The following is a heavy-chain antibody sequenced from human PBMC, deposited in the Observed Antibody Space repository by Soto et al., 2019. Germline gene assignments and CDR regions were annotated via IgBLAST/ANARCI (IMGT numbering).Heavy chain of an antibody. V-gene: IGHV3-23*01. Sequence: EVQLLESGGGLVQPGGSLRLSCAASGFSFGSFAMSWVRQAPGKGLEWVSSISVGTTYSADSVKGRFTISRDNSKDTLYLEMNSLRAEDTALYYCAKHPSGDFWSGYQFGSVMDVWGKGTMVTVSS. CDR2: ISVGTT. D-gene: IGHD3-3*01. CDR3: AKHPSGDFWSGYQFGSVMDV. J-gene: IGHJ6*04. CDR1: GFSFGSFA.